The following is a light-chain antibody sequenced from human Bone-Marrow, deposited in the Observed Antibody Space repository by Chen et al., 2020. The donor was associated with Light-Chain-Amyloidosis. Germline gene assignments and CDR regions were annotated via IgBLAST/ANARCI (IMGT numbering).Light chain of an antibody. V-gene: IGKV3-20*01. Sequence: EIVLTQSPGTLSLSPGEGANLSCRASQTISSNYLTWYQQKFGQAPRLLIYGSSSRATGIPDRFTGSGSGTDFTLTINSLEPEDFAMYYCQQYGTSPLTFGGGTKVDIK. CDR1: QTISSNY. CDR3: QQYGTSPLT. CDR2: GSS. J-gene: IGKJ4*01.